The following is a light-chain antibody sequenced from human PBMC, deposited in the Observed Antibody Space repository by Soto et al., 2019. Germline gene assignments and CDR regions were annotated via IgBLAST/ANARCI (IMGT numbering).Light chain of an antibody. CDR3: QQYYSPHIT. CDR1: QSVLYSSNNKNY. Sequence: DIVMTQSPDSLAVSLGERATINCKSSQSVLYSSNNKNYLAWYQQKPGQPPKLLIYWASTRESGVPDRFSGSGSGTDFSLTISSLQADGVAVYYCQQYYSPHITCGQGTRREIK. J-gene: IGKJ5*01. V-gene: IGKV4-1*01. CDR2: WAS.